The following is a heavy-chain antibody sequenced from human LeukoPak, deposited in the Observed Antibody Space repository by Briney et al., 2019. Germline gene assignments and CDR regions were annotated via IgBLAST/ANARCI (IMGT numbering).Heavy chain of an antibody. CDR1: GFTFSSSA. V-gene: IGHV3-23*01. Sequence: PGGSLRLSCPATGFTFSSSAMSWVRQAPGKGLEWVSNISGSGSGGSTYHADSVKGRFTISRDNSKNTLYLQMNSLRAEDTAVYYCTKSGYNRFDYWGQGTLVTVSS. CDR3: TKSGYNRFDY. CDR2: ISGSGSGGST. D-gene: IGHD5-24*01. J-gene: IGHJ4*02.